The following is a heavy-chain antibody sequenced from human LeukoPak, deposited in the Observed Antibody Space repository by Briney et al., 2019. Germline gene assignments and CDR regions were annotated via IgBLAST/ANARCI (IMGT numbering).Heavy chain of an antibody. J-gene: IGHJ6*03. CDR1: GYAFTSYG. V-gene: IGHV1-18*01. D-gene: IGHD2-2*01. Sequence: GASVKVSCKASGYAFTSYGISWVRQAPGQGLEWMGWISAYNGNTNYAQKLQGRVTMTTDTSTSTAYMELRSLRSDDTAVYYCARGGCSSTSCYWTSEPRYMDVWGKGPTVTVSS. CDR3: ARGGCSSTSCYWTSEPRYMDV. CDR2: ISAYNGNT.